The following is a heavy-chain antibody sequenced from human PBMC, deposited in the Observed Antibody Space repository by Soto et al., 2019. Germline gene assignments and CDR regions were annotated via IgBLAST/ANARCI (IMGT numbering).Heavy chain of an antibody. V-gene: IGHV4-59*01. CDR2: NYYSGST. Sequence: PSETLSLTCTVSGGSISSYYWSWIRQPPGKGLEWIGYNYYSGSTNYNPSIKSRVTISVDTSKNQFSLKLSSVTAADTAVYYCARARYSYGYSPFDYWGQGTLVTVSS. D-gene: IGHD5-18*01. J-gene: IGHJ4*02. CDR3: ARARYSYGYSPFDY. CDR1: GGSISSYY.